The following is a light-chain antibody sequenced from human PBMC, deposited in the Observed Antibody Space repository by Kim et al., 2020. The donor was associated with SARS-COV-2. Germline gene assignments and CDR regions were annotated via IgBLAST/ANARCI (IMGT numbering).Light chain of an antibody. CDR3: QSYDSGNPWV. V-gene: IGLV6-57*03. J-gene: IGLJ3*02. Sequence: KTVTVSCPRGRGQIAKYSVQWHTQRPGSAPINVIYQDNQRPSGVPARFSGSVDSSSDSAARTISGLKTEDEADYYCQSYDSGNPWVFGGGSQLTVL. CDR1: RGQIAKYS. CDR2: QDN.